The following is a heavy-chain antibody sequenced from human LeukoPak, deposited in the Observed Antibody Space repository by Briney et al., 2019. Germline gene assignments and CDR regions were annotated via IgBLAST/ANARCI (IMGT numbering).Heavy chain of an antibody. J-gene: IGHJ4*02. V-gene: IGHV3-23*01. CDR2: ISGSGGST. CDR3: AKEPASGSCFDY. Sequence: GGSLRLSCAASGYTFNSYAMSWVRQAPGKGLEWVSAISGSGGSTYYADSVKGRFTISRDNSKDTLYLQMNSLRAEDTALYYCAKEPASGSCFDYWGQGTLVTVSS. CDR1: GYTFNSYA. D-gene: IGHD3-10*01.